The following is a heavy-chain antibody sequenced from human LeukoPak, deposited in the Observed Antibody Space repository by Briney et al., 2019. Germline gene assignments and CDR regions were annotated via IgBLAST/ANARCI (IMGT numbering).Heavy chain of an antibody. CDR3: ARVHRYGVEPNEAFDI. CDR1: GGSISSGGYY. J-gene: IGHJ3*02. Sequence: SETLSLTCTVSGGSISSGGYYWSWLRQHPGKGLEWIGYIYYIGTTYYSPSLKSRVTISLDTSKNQFSLKLSSVTAADTAVYYCARVHRYGVEPNEAFDIWGQGTMVTVSS. V-gene: IGHV4-31*03. CDR2: IYYIGTT. D-gene: IGHD4-17*01.